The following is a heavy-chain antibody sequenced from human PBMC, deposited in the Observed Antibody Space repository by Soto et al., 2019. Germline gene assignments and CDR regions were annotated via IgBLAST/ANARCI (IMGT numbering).Heavy chain of an antibody. V-gene: IGHV1-69*12. CDR2: INPIFCTA. D-gene: IGHD2-2*01. CDR1: GGTFSSYA. J-gene: IGHJ5*02. CDR3: ARGRYCISTSCYEGWFDP. Sequence: QVQLVQSGAEVKKPGSSVKVSCKASGGTFSSYAISWVRQATGQGLEWMGGINPIFCTANYAQKFQGRVTITADESKSTAYMELSSLRSEDTAVYYCARGRYCISTSCYEGWFDPWGQGTLVTVSS.